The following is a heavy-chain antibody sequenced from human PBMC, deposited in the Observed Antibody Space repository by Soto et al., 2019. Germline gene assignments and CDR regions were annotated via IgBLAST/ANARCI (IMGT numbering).Heavy chain of an antibody. CDR1: GGSISSSNW. Sequence: SETLSLTCAVSGGSISSSNWWSWVRQPPGKGLEWIGEIYHSGSTNYNPSLKSRVTISVDKSKNQFSLKLSSVTAADTAVYYCASFTTLFYYYGMDVWGKGTTVTVSS. D-gene: IGHD1-1*01. CDR3: ASFTTLFYYYGMDV. CDR2: IYHSGST. J-gene: IGHJ6*04. V-gene: IGHV4-4*02.